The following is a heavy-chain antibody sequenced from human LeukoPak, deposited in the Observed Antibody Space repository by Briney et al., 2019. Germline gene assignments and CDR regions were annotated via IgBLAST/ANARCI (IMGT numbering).Heavy chain of an antibody. D-gene: IGHD1-26*01. V-gene: IGHV3-74*03. CDR3: GQVGY. CDR1: GLAFDTFW. Sequence: GGSLRLSCVTYGLAFDTFWMHWVRQAPGKGLMWVARININGTFSTYADSVQGRFTVFRDNAKKTLYLQMNSLRVEDTATYFCGQVGYWGQGTLVTVSS. J-gene: IGHJ4*02. CDR2: ININGTFS.